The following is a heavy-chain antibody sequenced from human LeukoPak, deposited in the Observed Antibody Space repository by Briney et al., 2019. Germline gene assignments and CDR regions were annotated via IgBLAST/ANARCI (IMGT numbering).Heavy chain of an antibody. J-gene: IGHJ4*02. CDR2: IRYDGSNK. CDR3: ARGFLRYFDY. Sequence: PGGSLRLSCTASGFTFSSYSMNWVRQAPGRGLEWVAFIRYDGSNKYYTDSVKGRFTISRDNSKNTLYLQMNSLRAEDTAVYYCARGFLRYFDYWGQGTLVTVSS. V-gene: IGHV3-30*02. CDR1: GFTFSSYS. D-gene: IGHD3-9*01.